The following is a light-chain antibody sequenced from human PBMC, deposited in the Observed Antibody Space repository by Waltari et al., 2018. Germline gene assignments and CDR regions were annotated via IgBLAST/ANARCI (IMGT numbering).Light chain of an antibody. CDR2: FAS. J-gene: IGKJ2*03. Sequence: DIVMTQTPLSLPVTPGEPASISCRSSQSLLHTNGYTYLYWYLQRPGQSPQLLMYFASYRASGVPDRFSGSGSGTDFTLGINRVEAEDIGLTASYSFGQGTKVEIK. CDR3: YS. CDR1: QSLLHTNGYTY. V-gene: IGKV2-28*01.